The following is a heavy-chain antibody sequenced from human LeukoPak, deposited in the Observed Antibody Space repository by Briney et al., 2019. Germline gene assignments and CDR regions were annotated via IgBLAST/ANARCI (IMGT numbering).Heavy chain of an antibody. CDR2: ISGSGGST. D-gene: IGHD5-18*01. CDR1: GFTITSYA. Sequence: SGGSLRLSCEASGFTITSYAMHWVRQAPGKGLEWVSAISGSGGSTYYADSAKGRFTISRDNAKNTLYLQMNSLRADDTAVYYCAKGSGGGYSYAYFDYWGQGTLVTVSS. J-gene: IGHJ4*02. V-gene: IGHV3-23*01. CDR3: AKGSGGGYSYAYFDY.